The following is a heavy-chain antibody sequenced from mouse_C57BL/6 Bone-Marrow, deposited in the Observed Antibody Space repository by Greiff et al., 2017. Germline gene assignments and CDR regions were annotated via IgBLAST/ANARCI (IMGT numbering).Heavy chain of an antibody. J-gene: IGHJ1*03. Sequence: EVNVVESEGGLVQPGSSMKLSCTASGFTFSDYYMAWVRQVPEKGLEWVANINYDGSSTYYLDSLKSRFIISRDNAKNILYLQMSSLKSEDTATYYCARDRGGNSYWYFDVWGTGTTVTVSS. CDR3: ARDRGGNSYWYFDV. D-gene: IGHD1-3*01. CDR1: GFTFSDYY. V-gene: IGHV5-16*01. CDR2: INYDGSST.